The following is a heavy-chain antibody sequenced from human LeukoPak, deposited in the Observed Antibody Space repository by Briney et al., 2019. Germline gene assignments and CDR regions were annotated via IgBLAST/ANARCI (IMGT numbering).Heavy chain of an antibody. CDR3: ASGLIITMIVGDVKNI. CDR2: IKQDGSEK. CDR1: GFTFSSYW. Sequence: GGSLRLSCAASGFTFSSYWMSWVRQAPGKGLEWVANIKQDGSEKYYVDSVKGRFTISRDNAKNSLYLQMNSLRAEDTAVYYCASGLIITMIVGDVKNIGGKGKRVTVS. V-gene: IGHV3-7*03. D-gene: IGHD3-22*01. J-gene: IGHJ3*02.